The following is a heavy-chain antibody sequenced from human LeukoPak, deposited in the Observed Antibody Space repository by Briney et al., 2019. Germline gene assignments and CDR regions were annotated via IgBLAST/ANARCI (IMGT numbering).Heavy chain of an antibody. J-gene: IGHJ4*02. CDR1: GFTFSRIG. D-gene: IGHD2-15*01. CDR2: ISSSSSAI. CDR3: AQKGGTDH. V-gene: IGHV3-48*02. Sequence: GGSLRLSCAASGFTFSRIGMNWVRQAPGKGLEWISYISSSSSAIYYADSVKGRFTISRDNAKNSLYLQMSSLRDEDTAVYYCAQKGGTDHWGQGTLVTVSS.